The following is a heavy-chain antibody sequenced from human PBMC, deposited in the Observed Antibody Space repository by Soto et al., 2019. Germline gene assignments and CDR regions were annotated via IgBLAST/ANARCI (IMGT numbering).Heavy chain of an antibody. J-gene: IGHJ6*02. CDR2: NNWNSETV. D-gene: IGHD5-12*01. Sequence: GGSLRLSCATSGFTFDDYAMHWVRQIPGKGLEWVSGNNWNSETVGYADSVKGRFTISRDSAKNSLYLQMTTLRPEDTALYFCARDQDLGGYDLRPMYGLDVWGQGTTVTVSS. V-gene: IGHV3-9*01. CDR3: ARDQDLGGYDLRPMYGLDV. CDR1: GFTFDDYA.